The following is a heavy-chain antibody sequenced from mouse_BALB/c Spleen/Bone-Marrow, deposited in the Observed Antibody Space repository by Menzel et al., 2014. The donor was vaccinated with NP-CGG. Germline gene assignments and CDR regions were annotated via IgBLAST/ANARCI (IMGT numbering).Heavy chain of an antibody. J-gene: IGHJ2*01. V-gene: IGHV7-3*02. Sequence: EVKLVESGGGLVQPGGSLRLSCATSGFTFTDYYMNWVRPPPGKALEWLGFIRNKAYSYTTEYSASVKGRFTISRDNSQSILYLQMNTLRAEDSATYYCARDMGGLLFDYWGQGTTLTVSS. CDR1: GFTFTDYY. CDR3: ARDMGGLLFDY. D-gene: IGHD2-3*01. CDR2: IRNKAYSYTT.